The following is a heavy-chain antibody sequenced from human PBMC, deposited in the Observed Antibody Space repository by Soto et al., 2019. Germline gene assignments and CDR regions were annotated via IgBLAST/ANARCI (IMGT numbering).Heavy chain of an antibody. Sequence: SETLSLTCTVSGGSISSGGYYWSWIRQHPGKGLEWIGYIYYSGSTYYNPSLKSRVTISVDTSKNQFSLKLSSVTAADTAVYYCARVSAAAGTAAFDIWGKGTMVTVSS. V-gene: IGHV4-31*03. D-gene: IGHD6-13*01. CDR3: ARVSAAAGTAAFDI. J-gene: IGHJ3*02. CDR1: GGSISSGGYY. CDR2: IYYSGST.